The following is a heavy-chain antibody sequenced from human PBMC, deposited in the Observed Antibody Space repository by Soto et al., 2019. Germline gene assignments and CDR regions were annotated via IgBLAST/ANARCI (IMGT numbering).Heavy chain of an antibody. D-gene: IGHD3-9*01. Sequence: SETLSLTCTVSGGSISSGDYYWSWIRQPPGKGLEWIGYIYYSGSTYYNPSLKSRVTISVDTSKNQFSLKLSSVTAADTAVYYCARHGGRLRYFDWLDPSHFDYWGQGTLVTVS. CDR1: GGSISSGDYY. CDR3: ARHGGRLRYFDWLDPSHFDY. J-gene: IGHJ4*02. V-gene: IGHV4-30-4*01. CDR2: IYYSGST.